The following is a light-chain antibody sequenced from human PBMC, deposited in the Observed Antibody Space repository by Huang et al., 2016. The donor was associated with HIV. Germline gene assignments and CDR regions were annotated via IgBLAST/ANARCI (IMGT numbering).Light chain of an antibody. J-gene: IGKJ4*01. V-gene: IGKV3-15*01. CDR1: RSVSSN. Sequence: ILMTQSPASLSVSPGERVTVSCRANRSVSSNLAWYQQRPGQAPRLLIYGSSTRAPGIPARFSGSGSGTDFSLTISSLQSGDFALYYCQQYNNWLLSFGGGTRVDI. CDR2: GSS. CDR3: QQYNNWLLS.